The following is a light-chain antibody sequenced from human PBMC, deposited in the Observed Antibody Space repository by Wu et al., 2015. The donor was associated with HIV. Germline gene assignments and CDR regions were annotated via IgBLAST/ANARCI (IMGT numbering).Light chain of an antibody. CDR3: QQYGSAPFT. V-gene: IGKV3-11*01. J-gene: IGKJ2*01. Sequence: EIVLTQSPATLSLSPGERATLSCRASQSVNNYLAWYQHKPGQAPRLLIYDVSKRATGIPARFSGSGSGTDFTLIINRLEPEDFAVYYCQQYGSAPFTFGQGTKVDI. CDR1: QSVNNY. CDR2: DVS.